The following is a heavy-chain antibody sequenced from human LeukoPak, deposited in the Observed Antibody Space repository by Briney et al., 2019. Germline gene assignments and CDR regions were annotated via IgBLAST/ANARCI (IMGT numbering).Heavy chain of an antibody. CDR2: INPNSGGT. J-gene: IGHJ4*02. CDR1: GYTFTGYY. Sequence: APVKVSCKASGYTFTGYYMHWVRQAPGQGLGWMGWINPNSGGTNYAQKFQGRVTMTRDTSISTAYMELSRLRSDDTAVYYCARTTNWNYGPFDYWGQGTLVTVSS. V-gene: IGHV1-2*02. D-gene: IGHD1-7*01. CDR3: ARTTNWNYGPFDY.